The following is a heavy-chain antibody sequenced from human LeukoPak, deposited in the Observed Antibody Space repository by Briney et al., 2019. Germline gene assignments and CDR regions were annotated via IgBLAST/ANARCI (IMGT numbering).Heavy chain of an antibody. CDR2: INHSGST. J-gene: IGHJ2*01. V-gene: IGHV4-34*01. Sequence: NPSETLSLTCAVYGGSFSGYYWSWIRQPPGKGLEWIGEINHSGSTNYNPSLKSRVTISVDTSKNQFSLKLSSVTAADTAVYYCARVGGIAAAGTYWYFDLWGCGTLVTVSS. CDR3: ARVGGIAAAGTYWYFDL. CDR1: GGSFSGYY. D-gene: IGHD6-13*01.